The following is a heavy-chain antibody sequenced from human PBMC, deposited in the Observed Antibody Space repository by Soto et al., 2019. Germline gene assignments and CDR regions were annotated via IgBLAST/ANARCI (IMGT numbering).Heavy chain of an antibody. CDR1: GATFRSYA. Sequence: VQLVQSGAEVKKPGSSGKVSCRASGATFRSYAFTWVRQAPGQGLEWMGGISPIFGSTIYARQFQGRVTITADDSASTAYMELNSLSSEDTAVYYCAGDYGDYDWYGMDVWGQGTTVTVSS. D-gene: IGHD4-17*01. J-gene: IGHJ6*02. V-gene: IGHV1-69*01. CDR3: AGDYGDYDWYGMDV. CDR2: ISPIFGST.